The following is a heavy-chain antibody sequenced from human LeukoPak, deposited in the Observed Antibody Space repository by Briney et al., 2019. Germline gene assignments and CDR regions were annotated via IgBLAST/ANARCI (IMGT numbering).Heavy chain of an antibody. D-gene: IGHD3-22*01. V-gene: IGHV1-46*01. CDR1: GYTFTSYY. CDR3: ASEYKYVSRGANAFDI. CDR2: INPSGGST. J-gene: IGHJ3*02. Sequence: ASVKVSCKASGYTFTSYYMHWVRQAPGQGLEWMGIINPSGGSTSYAQKFQGRVTMTRDMSTGTVYMELSSLSSVTAADTAVYYCASEYKYVSRGANAFDIWGQGTMVTVSS.